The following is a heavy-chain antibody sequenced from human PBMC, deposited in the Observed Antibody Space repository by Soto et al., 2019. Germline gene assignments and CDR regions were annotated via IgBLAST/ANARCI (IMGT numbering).Heavy chain of an antibody. CDR2: ISSSSSYI. D-gene: IGHD2-2*01. V-gene: IGHV3-21*01. CDR1: GFTFSSYS. J-gene: IGHJ6*03. CDR3: ARVDCSSTSCYAGEDYYYYMDV. Sequence: EVQLVESGGGLVKPGGSLRLSCAASGFTFSSYSMNWVRQAPGKGLEWVSSISSSSSYIYYADSVKGRFTISRDNAKNSLYLQMNSLRAEDTAVYYCARVDCSSTSCYAGEDYYYYMDVRGKGTTVTVSS.